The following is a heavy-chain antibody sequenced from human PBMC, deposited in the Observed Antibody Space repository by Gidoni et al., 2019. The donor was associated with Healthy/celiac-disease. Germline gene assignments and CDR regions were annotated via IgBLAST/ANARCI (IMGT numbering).Heavy chain of an antibody. CDR1: GFTFGSSA. CDR2: ISGSGGST. CDR3: AKDGSAFYDFWSGYYQDY. D-gene: IGHD3-3*01. Sequence: EVQLLESGGGLVQPGGSLRLSGAAPGFTFGSSAMCWVRQAPGKGLEWVSAISGSGGSTYYADSVKGRFTISRDNSKNTLYLQMNSLRAEDTAVYYCAKDGSAFYDFWSGYYQDYWGQGTLVTVSS. J-gene: IGHJ4*02. V-gene: IGHV3-23*01.